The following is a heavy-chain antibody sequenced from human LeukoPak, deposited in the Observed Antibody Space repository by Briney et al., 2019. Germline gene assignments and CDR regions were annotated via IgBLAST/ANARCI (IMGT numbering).Heavy chain of an antibody. V-gene: IGHV3-23*01. D-gene: IGHD2-2*01. J-gene: IGHJ4*02. Sequence: GGSLRLSCAVSGFTFSSYAMSWVRQAPGKGLEGVSVICSSGGSNYYPASVKGRFTISIDNAKNSLYLHMNSLGAEDTALYYCARGRGWSSLSCCPDYWGQGTLVTVSS. CDR2: ICSSGGSN. CDR3: ARGRGWSSLSCCPDY. CDR1: GFTFSSYA.